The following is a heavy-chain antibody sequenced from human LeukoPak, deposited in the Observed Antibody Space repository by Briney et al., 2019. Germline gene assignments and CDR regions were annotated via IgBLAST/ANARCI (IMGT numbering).Heavy chain of an antibody. CDR1: GYTFTSYG. V-gene: IGHV1-2*02. CDR3: ARVYCSGGSCYFVDP. Sequence: ASVKVSCKASGYTFTSYGISWVRQAPGQGLEWMGWINPNSGGTNYAQKFQGRVTMTRDTSISTAYMELSRLRSDDTAVYYCARVYCSGGSCYFVDPWGQGTLVTVSS. CDR2: INPNSGGT. J-gene: IGHJ5*02. D-gene: IGHD2-15*01.